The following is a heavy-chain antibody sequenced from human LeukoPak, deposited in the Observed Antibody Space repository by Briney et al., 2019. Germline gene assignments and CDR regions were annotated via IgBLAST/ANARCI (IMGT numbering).Heavy chain of an antibody. D-gene: IGHD6-19*01. J-gene: IGHJ5*02. V-gene: IGHV1-69*04. CDR1: GGTFSSYA. CDR2: IIPILGIA. Sequence: RASVKVSCKASGGTFSSYAISWVRQAPGQGLEWMGRIIPILGIANYAQKFQGRVTITADKSTSTAYMELSSLRSEDTAVYYCASVLSGIAVAGSFDPWGPGTPVTVSS. CDR3: ASVLSGIAVAGSFDP.